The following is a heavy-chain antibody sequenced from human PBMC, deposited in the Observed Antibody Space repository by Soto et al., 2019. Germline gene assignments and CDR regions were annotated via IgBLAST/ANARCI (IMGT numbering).Heavy chain of an antibody. CDR2: MNPDSGDT. D-gene: IGHD7-27*01. CDR1: GYTFPSYD. V-gene: IGHV1-8*01. Sequence: ASVKVSCKASGYTFPSYDINWVRQATGQGLEWMGWMNPDSGDTGYVQKFQGRVTFTRDTSVTTAYLELSSLTSEDTAVYYRTRSRRGTGVDFDFWGQGTPVTVSS. J-gene: IGHJ4*02. CDR3: TRSRRGTGVDFDF.